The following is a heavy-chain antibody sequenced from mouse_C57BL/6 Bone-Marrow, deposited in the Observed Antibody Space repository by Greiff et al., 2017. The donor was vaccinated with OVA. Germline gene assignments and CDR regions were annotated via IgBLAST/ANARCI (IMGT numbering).Heavy chain of an antibody. CDR2: ISSGGDYI. V-gene: IGHV5-9-1*02. J-gene: IGHJ2*01. CDR1: GFTFSSYA. D-gene: IGHD1-1*01. Sequence: EVNVVESGEGLVKPGGSLKLSCAASGFTFSSYAMSWVRQTPEKRLEWVAYISSGGDYIYYADTVKGRFTISRDNARNTLYLQMSSLKSEDTAMYYCTREYYYGSSRFFDYWGQGTTLTVSS. CDR3: TREYYYGSSRFFDY.